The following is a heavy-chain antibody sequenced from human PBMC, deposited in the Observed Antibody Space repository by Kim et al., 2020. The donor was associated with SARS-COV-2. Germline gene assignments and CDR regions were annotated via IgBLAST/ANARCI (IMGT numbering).Heavy chain of an antibody. CDR3: ARYGVYGDNRWYFDY. V-gene: IGHV4-59*01. CDR2: IYYTGST. Sequence: SETLSLTCTVSGGSISGYYWSWLRQPPGKGLEWIAYIYYTGSTNYNPSLKSRVTISVDTSKNQFSLKLTSMTTADTAVYYCARYGVYGDNRWYFDYWGQGTLVTVSS. D-gene: IGHD4-17*01. J-gene: IGHJ4*02. CDR1: GGSISGYY.